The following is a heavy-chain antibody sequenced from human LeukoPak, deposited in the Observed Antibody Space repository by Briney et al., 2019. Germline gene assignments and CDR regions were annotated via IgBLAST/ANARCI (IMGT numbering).Heavy chain of an antibody. Sequence: GEYFKISCKGSGYSFTSYWIGWVRQMPGKGLEWMGIIYPGDSDTRYSPSFQGQVTISADKSISTAYLQWSSLKASDTAMYYCARRTDTAMAYYDYWGQGTLVTVSS. CDR3: ARRTDTAMAYYDY. CDR1: GYSFTSYW. J-gene: IGHJ4*02. V-gene: IGHV5-51*01. CDR2: IYPGDSDT. D-gene: IGHD5-18*01.